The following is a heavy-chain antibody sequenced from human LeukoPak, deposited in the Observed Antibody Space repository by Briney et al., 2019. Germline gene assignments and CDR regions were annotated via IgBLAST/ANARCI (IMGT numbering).Heavy chain of an antibody. D-gene: IGHD6-19*01. CDR2: IYYSGST. CDR1: GGSISSSSYY. Sequence: SETLSLTCTVSGGSISSSSYYWGWIRQPPGKGLEWIGSIYYSGSTYYNPSLKSRVTISVDTSKNQFSLKLSSVTAADTAVYYCARDRLWAVASYYYYGMDVWGQGTTVTVSS. V-gene: IGHV4-39*07. CDR3: ARDRLWAVASYYYYGMDV. J-gene: IGHJ6*02.